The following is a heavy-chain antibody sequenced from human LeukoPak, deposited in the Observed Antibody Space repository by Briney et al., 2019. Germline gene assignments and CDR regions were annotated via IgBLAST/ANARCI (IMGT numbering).Heavy chain of an antibody. CDR1: GYTFSSYD. CDR2: MNPNSGNR. V-gene: IGHV1-8*03. CDR3: ARGLVHYYDSSGYFED. J-gene: IGHJ4*02. D-gene: IGHD3-22*01. Sequence: ASVKVSCKASGYTFSSYDINWVRQATGQGLEWMGWMNPNSGNRGYAQKFQGRVTITRNTSISTAYMELRSLRSDDTAVYYCARGLVHYYDSSGYFEDWGQGTLVTVSS.